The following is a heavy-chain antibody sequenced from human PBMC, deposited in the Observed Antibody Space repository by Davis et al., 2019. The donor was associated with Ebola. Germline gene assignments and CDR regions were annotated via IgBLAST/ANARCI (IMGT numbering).Heavy chain of an antibody. J-gene: IGHJ6*03. CDR3: ARTNCSSTSCYFYYYYYMDV. D-gene: IGHD2-2*01. CDR2: IIPIFGTA. V-gene: IGHV1-69*05. CDR1: GGTFSSYA. Sequence: SVKVSCKASGGTFSSYAISWVRQAPGQGLEWMGGIIPIFGTANYAQKLQGRVTMTIDTSTSTAYMELRSLRSDDTAVYYCARTNCSSTSCYFYYYYYMDVWGKGTTVTVSS.